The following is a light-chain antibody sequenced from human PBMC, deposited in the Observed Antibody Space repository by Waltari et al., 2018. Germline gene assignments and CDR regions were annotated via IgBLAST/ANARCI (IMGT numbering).Light chain of an antibody. J-gene: IGKJ3*01. V-gene: IGKV1-33*01. CDR3: QQYDTSPFT. CDR2: RAS. Sequence: DIQMTQSPSSLSASVGDRVTITCRASQAISNWLAWYQLKPGKAPKLLIYRASTLRTGVPSRFSGSGYGTDFTLTISSQQPEDLATYYCQQYDTSPFTFGPGTKLDIK. CDR1: QAISNW.